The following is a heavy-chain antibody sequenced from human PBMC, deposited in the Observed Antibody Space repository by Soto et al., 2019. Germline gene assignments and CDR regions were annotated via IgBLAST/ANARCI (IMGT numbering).Heavy chain of an antibody. V-gene: IGHV4-39*01. J-gene: IGHJ6*02. CDR2: IYYSGST. CDR3: ARLTGYSSGWYGRADYYYGMDV. Sequence: PSETLSLTCTVSGGSISSSSYYWGWIRQPPGKGLEWIGSIYYSGSTYYNPSLKSRATISVDTSKNQFSLKLSSVTAADTAVYYCARLTGYSSGWYGRADYYYGMDVWGQGTTVTVSS. D-gene: IGHD6-19*01. CDR1: GGSISSSSYY.